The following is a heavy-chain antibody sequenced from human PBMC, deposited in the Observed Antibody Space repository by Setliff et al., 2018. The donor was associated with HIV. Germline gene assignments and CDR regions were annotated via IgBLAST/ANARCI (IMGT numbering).Heavy chain of an antibody. D-gene: IGHD3-3*01. V-gene: IGHV3-49*04. J-gene: IGHJ4*02. CDR2: IRSRAYGGTT. Sequence: GGSLRLSCASSGFIFGDYAMSWVRQAPGKGLEWVGVIRSRAYGGTTDYAASVKGRFTISRDVSKSIAYLQMNSLKTEDTATYFCARYNFRRGYWDYFDYWGQGTQVTVSS. CDR1: GFIFGDYA. CDR3: ARYNFRRGYWDYFDY.